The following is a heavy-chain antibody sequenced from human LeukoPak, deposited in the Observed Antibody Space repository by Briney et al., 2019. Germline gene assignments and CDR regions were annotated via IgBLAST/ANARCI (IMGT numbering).Heavy chain of an antibody. CDR3: ARAYHCSGGLGWFDP. J-gene: IGHJ5*02. CDR1: GGSFSGYY. D-gene: IGHD2-15*01. CDR2: INHTGST. V-gene: IGHV4-34*01. Sequence: SETLSLTCAVYGGSFSGYYWSWIRHPPGKGLEWIGEINHTGSTNYNPSLKSRVTISVDTSKNQFSLKLTSVTAADTALYYCARAYHCSGGLGWFDPWGQGTLVTVSS.